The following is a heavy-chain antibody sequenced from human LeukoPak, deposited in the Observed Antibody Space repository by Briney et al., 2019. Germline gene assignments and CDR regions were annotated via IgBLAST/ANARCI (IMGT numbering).Heavy chain of an antibody. CDR3: ARDRICSGDCYSQSPFYY. J-gene: IGHJ4*02. CDR1: GYTCSTYY. Sequence: ASVKLSCTASGYTCSTYYVHWLRRAPGQRLEWRGIIDPSAGSASYAKKFQGRVTMTRDMSTRTVYMELRSLRPEDTAVYYCARDRICSGDCYSQSPFYYWGQGILVTVSS. CDR2: IDPSAGSA. V-gene: IGHV1-46*01. D-gene: IGHD2-21*02.